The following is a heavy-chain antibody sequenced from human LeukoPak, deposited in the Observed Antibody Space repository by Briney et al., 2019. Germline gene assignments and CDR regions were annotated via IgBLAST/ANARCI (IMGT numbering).Heavy chain of an antibody. Sequence: PGGSLRLSCAASGFTFSSYAMSWVRQAPGKGLEWVSAISGSGGSTYYADSVKGRFTISRDNSENTLYLQMNTLGAEDTAIYYCARSISSSSSFDYWGQGTLVTVSS. J-gene: IGHJ4*02. CDR2: ISGSGGST. CDR1: GFTFSSYA. V-gene: IGHV3-23*01. CDR3: ARSISSSSSFDY. D-gene: IGHD6-6*01.